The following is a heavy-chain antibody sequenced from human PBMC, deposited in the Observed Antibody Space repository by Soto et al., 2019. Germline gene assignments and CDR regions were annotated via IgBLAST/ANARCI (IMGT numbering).Heavy chain of an antibody. V-gene: IGHV4-61*08. CDR3: ARAWGGNVFDY. D-gene: IGHD3-16*01. CDR1: GGSISSGGYS. Sequence: SETLSLTCAVSGGSISSGGYSWSWIRQPPGKGLEWIGYIYYSGSTNYNPSLKSRVTISVDTSKNQFSLKLSSVTAADTAVYYCARAWGGNVFDYWGQGTLVTVSS. J-gene: IGHJ4*02. CDR2: IYYSGST.